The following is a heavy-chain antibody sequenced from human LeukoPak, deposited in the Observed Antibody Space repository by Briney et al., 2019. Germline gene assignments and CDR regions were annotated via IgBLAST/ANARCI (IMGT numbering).Heavy chain of an antibody. J-gene: IGHJ4*02. CDR2: SRNKGDSCTT. Sequence: PGGSLRLSCAASGFTFSDHYMDWVRQAPGKGLEWVGRSRNKGDSCTTEYAASVKGRFTISRDDSKNSLYLQMNSLKTEDTAVYYCARGNLYFDYWGQGTLVTVSS. CDR1: GFTFSDHY. CDR3: ARGNLYFDY. V-gene: IGHV3-72*01.